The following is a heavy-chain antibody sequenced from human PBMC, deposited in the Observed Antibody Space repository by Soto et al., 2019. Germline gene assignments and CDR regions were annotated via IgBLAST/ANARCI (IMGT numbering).Heavy chain of an antibody. J-gene: IGHJ4*02. V-gene: IGHV3-48*01. CDR3: ARFGVYCSGGSCYTPLEY. Sequence: EVQLVESGGGLVQPGGSLRLSCAASGFTFSSYSMNWVRQAPGKGLEWVSYISSSSSTIYYADSVKGRFTISRDNAKNSLYLQMNSLRAEDTAVSYCARFGVYCSGGSCYTPLEYWGQGTLVTVSS. D-gene: IGHD2-15*01. CDR1: GFTFSSYS. CDR2: ISSSSSTI.